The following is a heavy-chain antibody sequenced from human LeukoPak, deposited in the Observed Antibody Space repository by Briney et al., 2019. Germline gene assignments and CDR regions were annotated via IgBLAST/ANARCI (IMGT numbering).Heavy chain of an antibody. V-gene: IGHV3-21*01. CDR3: ASWSGSPRYYFDY. CDR2: ISFSSSYI. Sequence: GGSLRLSCAASGFTFSSYSMNWVRQAPGKGLEWVSSISFSSSYIYYADSVKGRFTISRDNAKNSLYLQMNSLRAEDTAAYYYASWSGSPRYYFDYWGQGTLVTVSS. D-gene: IGHD1-26*01. CDR1: GFTFSSYS. J-gene: IGHJ4*02.